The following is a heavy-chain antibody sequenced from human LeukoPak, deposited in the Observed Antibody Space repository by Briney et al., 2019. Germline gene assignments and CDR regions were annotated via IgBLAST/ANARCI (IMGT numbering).Heavy chain of an antibody. CDR3: SSGSYYPFDY. D-gene: IGHD3-10*01. Sequence: ASVKVSCKASGYTFTSYDINWARQATGQGLEWMGWMNPNSGNTGYAQKFQGRVTMTRNTSISTAYMELSSLRSEDTAVYYCSSGSYYPFDYWGQGTLVTVSS. CDR1: GYTFTSYD. J-gene: IGHJ4*02. V-gene: IGHV1-8*01. CDR2: MNPNSGNT.